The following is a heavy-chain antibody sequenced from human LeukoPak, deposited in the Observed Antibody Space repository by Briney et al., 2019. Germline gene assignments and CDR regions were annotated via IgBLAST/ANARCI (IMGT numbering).Heavy chain of an antibody. J-gene: IGHJ6*02. CDR1: GGSISSYY. V-gene: IGHV4-59*01. CDR2: IYYSGST. D-gene: IGHD3-3*01. CDR3: ARVLPYRYDFWSGYFYYYGMDV. Sequence: SETLSLTCTVSGGSISSYYWSWIRQPPRKGLEWIGYIYYSGSTNYNPSLKSRVTISVDTSKNQFSLKLSSVTAADTAVYYCARVLPYRYDFWSGYFYYYGMDVWGQGTTVTVSS.